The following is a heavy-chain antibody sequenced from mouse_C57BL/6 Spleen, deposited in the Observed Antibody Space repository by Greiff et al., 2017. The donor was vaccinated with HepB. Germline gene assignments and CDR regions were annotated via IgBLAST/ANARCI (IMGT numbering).Heavy chain of an antibody. D-gene: IGHD1-1*01. CDR2: IYPRSGNT. J-gene: IGHJ2*01. V-gene: IGHV1-81*01. Sequence: VQLQESGAELARPGASVKLSCKASGYTFTSYGIRWVKQRTGQGLEWIGEIYPRSGNTYYNEKFKGKATLTADKSSSTAYMELRSLTSEESAVYFCARGGGITTVVHDYWGQGTTLTVSS. CDR1: GYTFTSYG. CDR3: ARGGGITTVVHDY.